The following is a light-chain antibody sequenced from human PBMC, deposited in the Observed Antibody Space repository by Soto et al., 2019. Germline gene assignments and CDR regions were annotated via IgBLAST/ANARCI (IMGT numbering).Light chain of an antibody. J-gene: IGLJ2*01. CDR3: SSYTTSSTLGV. CDR1: SSDVGGYNY. CDR2: DVS. V-gene: IGLV2-14*03. Sequence: QSALTQPASVSGSPGQSITISCTGTSSDVGGYNYVSWYQQHPGKAPKVMIYDVSSRPSGVSNRFSGSKSGNTASLTISGLQAEDEAEYFCSSYTTSSTLGVFGGGTKLTVL.